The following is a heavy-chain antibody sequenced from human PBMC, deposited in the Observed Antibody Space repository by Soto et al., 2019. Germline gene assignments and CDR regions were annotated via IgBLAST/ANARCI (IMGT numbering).Heavy chain of an antibody. CDR3: ARLPIVVVPAARFRESNYYYYGMDV. J-gene: IGHJ6*02. D-gene: IGHD2-2*01. V-gene: IGHV4-4*02. Sequence: QVQLQESGPGLVKPSGTLSLTCAVSGGSISSSNWWSWVRQPPGKGLEWIGEIYHSGSTNYNPSLKSRVTISVDKSKNQFSLKLSSVTAADTAVYYCARLPIVVVPAARFRESNYYYYGMDVWGQGTTVTVSS. CDR2: IYHSGST. CDR1: GGSISSSNW.